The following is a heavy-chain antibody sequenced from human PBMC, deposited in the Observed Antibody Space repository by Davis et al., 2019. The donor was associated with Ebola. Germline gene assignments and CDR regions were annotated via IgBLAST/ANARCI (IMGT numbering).Heavy chain of an antibody. CDR1: GGSISSSNNY. D-gene: IGHD6-6*01. J-gene: IGHJ2*01. Sequence: SETLSLTCTVSGGSISSSNNYWGWIRQPPGKGLEWIGNVYSRGSTYYSLSLKSRVTISVDTSKNQFSLKLKSVTAADTAVYFCARLSGLFSSSSGALYFDLWGRGTLVSVSS. CDR3: ARLSGLFSSSSGALYFDL. CDR2: VYSRGST. V-gene: IGHV4-39*07.